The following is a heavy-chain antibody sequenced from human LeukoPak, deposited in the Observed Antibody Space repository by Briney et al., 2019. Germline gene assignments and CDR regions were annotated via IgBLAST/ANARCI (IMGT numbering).Heavy chain of an antibody. CDR1: GFTFTNYW. Sequence: GGSLRLSCAASGFTFTNYWMKWVRQAPGGGPEWLANINEDGSEEYYADSVMGRFTISRDNAKNSLYLQMNRLRAADTAVYYCARDAVRGGDCDFWGQGTLVAVSS. V-gene: IGHV3-7*01. J-gene: IGHJ4*02. D-gene: IGHD2-21*02. CDR2: INEDGSEE. CDR3: ARDAVRGGDCDF.